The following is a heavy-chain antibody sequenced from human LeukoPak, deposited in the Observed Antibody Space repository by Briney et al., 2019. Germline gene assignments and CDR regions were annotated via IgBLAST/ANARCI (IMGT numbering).Heavy chain of an antibody. CDR1: GYSFTSYW. CDR3: ARHDRNCSSTSCYTSGLDY. J-gene: IGHJ4*02. Sequence: GESLKISCKGSGYSFTSYWIGWVRQMPGKGLEWMGIIYPSDSDTRYSPSFQGQVTISADKSISTAYLQWSSLKASDTAMYYCARHDRNCSSTSCYTSGLDYWGQGTLVTVSS. V-gene: IGHV5-51*01. CDR2: IYPSDSDT. D-gene: IGHD2-2*02.